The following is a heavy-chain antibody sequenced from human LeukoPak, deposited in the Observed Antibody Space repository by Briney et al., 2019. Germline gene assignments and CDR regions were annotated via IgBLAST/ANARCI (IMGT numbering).Heavy chain of an antibody. Sequence: ASVKVSCKASGYTFTGYYMHWVRQAPGQGLAGMGWINPNSGGTNYAQKFQGRVTMTRDTHISTANMELSRLKSDDTAVYYCARDLTVGWFDPWGQGTLVTVSS. CDR3: ARDLTVGWFDP. CDR1: GYTFTGYY. D-gene: IGHD2-15*01. J-gene: IGHJ5*02. CDR2: INPNSGGT. V-gene: IGHV1-2*02.